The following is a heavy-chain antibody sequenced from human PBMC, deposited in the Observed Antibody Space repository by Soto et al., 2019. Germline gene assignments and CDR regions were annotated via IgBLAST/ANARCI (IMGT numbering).Heavy chain of an antibody. CDR2: IYSSGSI. V-gene: IGHV4-61*01. CDR1: GDSVSSRSYY. D-gene: IGHD6-25*01. J-gene: IGHJ3*02. Sequence: SETLSLTCTVAGDSVSSRSYYWSWIRQPPGKGLEWIGYIYSSGSINYNPSLKSRVTISVDTSQNQFSLKLSSVTAADTAMYYCASPSGYGGNSEAFDIWGQGTMVTVS. CDR3: ASPSGYGGNSEAFDI.